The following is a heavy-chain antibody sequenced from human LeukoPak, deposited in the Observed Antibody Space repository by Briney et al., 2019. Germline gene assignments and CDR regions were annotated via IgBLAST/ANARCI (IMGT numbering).Heavy chain of an antibody. Sequence: GGSLRLPCAASGFTVNSNYMSWVRQAPGKGPEWVSVIYSESSTYYADSVKGRSTISRDTFKNTLYLQMNSLRAEDTAVYYCASDFWSLVYWGQGPWSPSPQ. CDR2: IYSESST. D-gene: IGHD3-3*01. V-gene: IGHV3-66*01. CDR1: GFTVNSNY. CDR3: ASDFWSLVY. J-gene: IGHJ4*02.